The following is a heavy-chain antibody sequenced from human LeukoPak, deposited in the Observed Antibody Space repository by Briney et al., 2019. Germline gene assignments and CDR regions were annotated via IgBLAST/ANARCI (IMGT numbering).Heavy chain of an antibody. V-gene: IGHV4-38-2*01. CDR1: GYSISSGYY. CDR3: ASKPITIFGVVDYFDY. D-gene: IGHD3-3*01. CDR2: IYHSGST. Sequence: SETLSLTCAVSGYSISSGYYWGWIRQPPGKGLEWIGSIYHSGSTYYNPSLKSRVTISVDTSKNQFSLKLSSVTAADTAVYYSASKPITIFGVVDYFDYWAREPWSPSPQ. J-gene: IGHJ4*02.